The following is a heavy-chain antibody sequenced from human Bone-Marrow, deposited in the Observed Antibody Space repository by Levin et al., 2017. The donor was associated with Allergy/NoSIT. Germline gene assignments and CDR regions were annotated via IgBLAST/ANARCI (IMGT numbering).Heavy chain of an antibody. CDR2: IGNSGGNI. CDR3: AKSGARIVVAGRYYFDA. V-gene: IGHV3-23*05. Sequence: ASVKVSCVASGFSFGTYAMNWLRQPPGKGLEWVAGIGNSGGNIYYADSVTGRFSISRDNSKDTVFLQMDNLRVEDTAVYYCAKSGARIVVAGRYYFDAWGQGALVSVAS. D-gene: IGHD3-10*01. J-gene: IGHJ4*02. CDR1: GFSFGTYA.